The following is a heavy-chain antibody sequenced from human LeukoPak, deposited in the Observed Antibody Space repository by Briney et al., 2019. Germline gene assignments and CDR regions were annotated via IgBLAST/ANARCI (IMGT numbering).Heavy chain of an antibody. D-gene: IGHD1-26*01. CDR2: IRSKVYRGAT. V-gene: IGHV3-49*04. CDR1: GFTFGDYA. CDR3: ARDTRTHTGNYIYYYFDY. J-gene: IGHJ4*02. Sequence: PGRSLRLSCSGSGFTFGDYAMSWVRQAPGKGLEWVGFIRSKVYRGATEYAASVKGRFTISRDDSKSFAYLHMDSLKTEDTAVYFCARDTRTHTGNYIYYYFDYWGQGALVTVSS.